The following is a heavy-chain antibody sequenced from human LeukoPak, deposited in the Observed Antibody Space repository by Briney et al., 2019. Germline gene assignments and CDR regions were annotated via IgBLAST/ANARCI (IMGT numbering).Heavy chain of an antibody. J-gene: IGHJ4*02. V-gene: IGHV3-15*01. CDR1: GFTFSSYG. Sequence: PGGSLRLSCAASGFTFSSYGMHWVRQAPGKGLEWVGRIKSKTDGGTTDYAAPVKGRFTISRNDSKNTLYLQMKSLKTEDTAVYYCTLSKYNWNYVVDYWGQGTLVTVSS. CDR2: IKSKTDGGTT. D-gene: IGHD1-7*01. CDR3: TLSKYNWNYVVDY.